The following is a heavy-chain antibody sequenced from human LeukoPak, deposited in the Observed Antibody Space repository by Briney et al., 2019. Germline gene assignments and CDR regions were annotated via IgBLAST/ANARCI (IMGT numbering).Heavy chain of an antibody. J-gene: IGHJ4*02. V-gene: IGHV3-21*01. CDR2: ISSSSSYI. Sequence: PGGSLRLSCAASGFTFSSYSMNWVRQAPGKGLEWVSSISSSSSYIYYADSVKGRFTISRDNAKNSLYLQMNSLRAEDTAVYYCARDLVSSWYRGQRDRTDSYYFGYWGQGTLVTVSS. CDR3: ARDLVSSWYRGQRDRTDSYYFGY. CDR1: GFTFSSYS. D-gene: IGHD6-13*01.